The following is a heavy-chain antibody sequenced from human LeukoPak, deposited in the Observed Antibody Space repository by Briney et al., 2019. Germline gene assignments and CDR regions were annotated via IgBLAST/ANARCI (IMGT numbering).Heavy chain of an antibody. Sequence: SETLSLTCTVSGGSISNYWWSWIRQPPGKGLEWIGYVFDSGGTNYNPSLKSRVTISVDTSKNQFSLKLSSVTAADTAVYYCARDLSYSSGWYRGWFDPWGQGTLVTVSS. V-gene: IGHV4-59*12. J-gene: IGHJ5*02. CDR2: VFDSGGT. CDR3: ARDLSYSSGWYRGWFDP. CDR1: GGSISNYW. D-gene: IGHD6-19*01.